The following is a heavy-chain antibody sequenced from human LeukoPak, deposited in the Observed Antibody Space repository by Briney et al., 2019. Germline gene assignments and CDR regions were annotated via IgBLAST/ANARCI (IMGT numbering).Heavy chain of an antibody. Sequence: GGSLRLSCAASGFTFSGFWMSWGRQAPGKGLEWVASIKIDGSEKYYVDSVKGRFTISRDNAKNSLFLQMSSLRAEDTAVYYCTRNGRSLDYWGQGTLVTVSS. V-gene: IGHV3-7*02. CDR3: TRNGRSLDY. CDR1: GFTFSGFW. D-gene: IGHD2-15*01. J-gene: IGHJ4*02. CDR2: IKIDGSEK.